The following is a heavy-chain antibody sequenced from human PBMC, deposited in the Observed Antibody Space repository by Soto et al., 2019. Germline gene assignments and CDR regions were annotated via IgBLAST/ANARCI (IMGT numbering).Heavy chain of an antibody. CDR3: EKELNDVDSSGYWLDGFDY. D-gene: IGHD3-22*01. CDR1: GFTFSSYG. J-gene: IGHJ4*02. Sequence: QVQLVESGGGVVQPGRSLRLSCAASGFTFSSYGMHWVRQAPGKGLEWVAVISYDGSNKYYADSVKGRFTISRDNSKNTLYLQMNSLRAEDTAVYYCEKELNDVDSSGYWLDGFDYWGQGTLVTVSS. V-gene: IGHV3-30*18. CDR2: ISYDGSNK.